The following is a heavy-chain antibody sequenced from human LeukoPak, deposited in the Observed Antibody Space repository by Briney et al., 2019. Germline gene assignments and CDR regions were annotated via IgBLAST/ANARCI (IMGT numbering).Heavy chain of an antibody. J-gene: IGHJ4*02. CDR1: GFTFSSYG. CDR3: VRDRGSGYDDY. CDR2: IWYDGSNK. D-gene: IGHD5-12*01. V-gene: IGHV3-33*01. Sequence: GGSLRLSCAASGFTFSSYGMHGVRQAPGKGREWVAVIWYDGSNKYYADSVKGRFTISRDNSKNTLYLQMNSLRAEDTAVYYCVRDRGSGYDDYWGQGTLVTVSS.